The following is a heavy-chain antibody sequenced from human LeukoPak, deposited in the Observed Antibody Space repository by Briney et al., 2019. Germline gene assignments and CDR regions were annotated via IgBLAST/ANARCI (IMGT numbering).Heavy chain of an antibody. D-gene: IGHD4-17*01. V-gene: IGHV4-4*07. J-gene: IGHJ4*02. CDR2: IYTSGST. CDR3: ARGLVDYELPKGYIDY. CDR1: GGSISSYY. Sequence: QVQLQESGPGLVQPSETLSLTCIVSGGSISSYYWSWIRQPAGKGLEWIGRIYTSGSTNXXPSLKSRVTMSVXXXXXXXXXXXXXXXXXXXAXYFCARGLVDYELPKGYIDYWGQGTLVTVSS.